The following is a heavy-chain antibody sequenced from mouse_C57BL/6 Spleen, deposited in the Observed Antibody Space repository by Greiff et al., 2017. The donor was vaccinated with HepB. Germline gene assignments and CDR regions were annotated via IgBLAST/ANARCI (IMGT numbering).Heavy chain of an antibody. CDR1: GYTFTSYW. D-gene: IGHD2-1*01. CDR2: IHPSDSDT. J-gene: IGHJ3*01. V-gene: IGHV1-74*01. CDR3: AMGVMVTTRFAD. Sequence: QVQLQQPGAELVKPGASVKVSCKASGYTFTSYWMHWVKQRPGQGLEWIGRIHPSDSDTNYNQKFKGKATLTVDKSSSTAYMQLSSLTSEDSAVYYCAMGVMVTTRFADWGQVTLFTVSA.